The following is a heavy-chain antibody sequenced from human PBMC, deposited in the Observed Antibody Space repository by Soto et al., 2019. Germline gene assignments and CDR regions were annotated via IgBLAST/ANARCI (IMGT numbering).Heavy chain of an antibody. Sequence: QVQLMQSGAEVKKPGASVKVSCKASGDTFTDYYIHWVRQAPGQGLEWMGTVNPSGGHTTYAQHYLCMVTMTRDTPTSTLSMELTSLTSYDTAIYDCARGGHVVVVTAALDYWGQGTLVTVSS. CDR3: ARGGHVVVVTAALDY. J-gene: IGHJ4*02. CDR1: GDTFTDYY. V-gene: IGHV1-46*01. CDR2: VNPSGGHT. D-gene: IGHD2-21*02.